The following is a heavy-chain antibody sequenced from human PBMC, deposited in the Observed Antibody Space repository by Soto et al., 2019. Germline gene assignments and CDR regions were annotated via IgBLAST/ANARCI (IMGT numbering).Heavy chain of an antibody. V-gene: IGHV3-23*01. D-gene: IGHD2-15*01. CDR3: AKGAEASYGVAPY. CDR2: ISGSGGST. CDR1: GLTFSSYA. Sequence: GGSMRISCAASGLTFSSYAMSWVRQAPGKGLEWVSAISGSGGSTYYADSVKGRFTISRDNSKNTLYLQMNSLRAEDTAVYYCAKGAEASYGVAPYWGQGTLLTVSS. J-gene: IGHJ4*02.